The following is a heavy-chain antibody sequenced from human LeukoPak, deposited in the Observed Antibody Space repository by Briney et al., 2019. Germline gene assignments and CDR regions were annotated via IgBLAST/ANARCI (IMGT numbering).Heavy chain of an antibody. CDR3: AREEMGGTTRSGALT. CDR2: IKQDGSEK. CDR1: GFTFSSYW. V-gene: IGHV3-7*01. J-gene: IGHJ5*02. Sequence: GGSLRLSCAASGFTFSSYWMSWVRQAPGKGLEWVANIKQDGSEKYYVDSVKGRFTISRDNAENSLYLHMNSLRAEDTAVYYCAREEMGGTTRSGALTWGQGTLVTVSS. D-gene: IGHD1-14*01.